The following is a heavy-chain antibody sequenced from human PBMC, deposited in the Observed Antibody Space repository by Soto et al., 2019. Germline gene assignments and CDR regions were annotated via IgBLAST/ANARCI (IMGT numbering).Heavy chain of an antibody. CDR3: AKGGRYYDSSGYFDY. CDR2: ISGSGGST. Sequence: EVQLLESGGGLVQPGGSLRLSCAASGFTFSSYAMSWVRQAPGKGLEWVSAISGSGGSTYYADSGKGRFTISRDNSKNTLYLQMNSLRAEDTAVYYCAKGGRYYDSSGYFDYWGQGTLVTVSS. V-gene: IGHV3-23*01. J-gene: IGHJ4*02. CDR1: GFTFSSYA. D-gene: IGHD3-22*01.